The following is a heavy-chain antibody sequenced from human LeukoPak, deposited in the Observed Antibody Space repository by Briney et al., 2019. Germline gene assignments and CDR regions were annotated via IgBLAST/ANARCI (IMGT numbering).Heavy chain of an antibody. D-gene: IGHD3-10*01. J-gene: IGHJ3*01. CDR3: AKDGHYYGSGSYFPA. Sequence: GGSLRLSCAASGFTFSSYGMYWVRQAPGKGLEWVAVISYDGSNKYHADSVKGRFTISRDNSKNTLYLQMNSLRAEDTAVYYCAKDGHYYGSGSYFPAWGQGTMVTVSS. V-gene: IGHV3-30*18. CDR1: GFTFSSYG. CDR2: ISYDGSNK.